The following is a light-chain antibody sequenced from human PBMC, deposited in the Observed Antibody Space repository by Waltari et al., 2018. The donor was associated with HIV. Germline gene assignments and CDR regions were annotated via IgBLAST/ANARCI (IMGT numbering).Light chain of an antibody. CDR2: QNT. J-gene: IGLJ2*01. CDR3: QAWDSHTVV. V-gene: IGLV3-1*01. CDR1: NLDEKY. Sequence: SYDLTQPPSVSVSPGQTANIACSGDNLDEKYTDWYQKKADQAPVLLMYQNTKRPAGIPARFSGSVAGNTATLTISATLPLDEGDYYCQAWDSHTVVFGGGTKLTVL.